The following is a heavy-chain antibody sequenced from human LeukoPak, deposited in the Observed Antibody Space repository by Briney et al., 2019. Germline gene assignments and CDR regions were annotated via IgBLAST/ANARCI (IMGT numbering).Heavy chain of an antibody. CDR2: INPNSGGT. Sequence: ASVKVSCKASGYTFTGYYMHWVRQAPGRGLEWMGWINPNSGGTNYAQKFQGRVTMTRDTSISTAYMELSRLRSDDTAVYYCARVPLLLFYFDYWGQGTLVTVSS. CDR1: GYTFTGYY. J-gene: IGHJ4*02. CDR3: ARVPLLLFYFDY. D-gene: IGHD3-10*01. V-gene: IGHV1-2*02.